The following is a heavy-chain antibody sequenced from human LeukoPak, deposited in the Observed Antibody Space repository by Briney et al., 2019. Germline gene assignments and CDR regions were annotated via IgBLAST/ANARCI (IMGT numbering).Heavy chain of an antibody. CDR2: INPNSGGT. Sequence: GASVKVSCKASGYTFTGYYMHWVRQAPGQGLEWMGRINPNSGGTNYAQKFQGRVTMTRDTCISTAYMELSRLRSDDSGVYYCARGLGRHVVVVPAAMFDYSGQGTLVTVSS. V-gene: IGHV1-2*05. CDR1: GYTFTGYY. J-gene: IGHJ4*02. D-gene: IGHD2-2*01. CDR3: ARGLGRHVVVVPAAMFDY.